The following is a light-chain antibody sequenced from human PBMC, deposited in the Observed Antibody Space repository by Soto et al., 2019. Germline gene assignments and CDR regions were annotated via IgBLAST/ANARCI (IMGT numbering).Light chain of an antibody. CDR1: SSDVGGYNY. V-gene: IGLV2-11*01. CDR3: CSYAGTYSHV. Sequence: QSALTQPRSVSGSPGQSVTISCTGSSSDVGGYNYVSWYQQHPGKAPKLMIYDVNKRPSGVPDRFSGSKSGNTASLTISGLQAEDEADYYCCSYAGTYSHVFGTGTKLTVL. CDR2: DVN. J-gene: IGLJ1*01.